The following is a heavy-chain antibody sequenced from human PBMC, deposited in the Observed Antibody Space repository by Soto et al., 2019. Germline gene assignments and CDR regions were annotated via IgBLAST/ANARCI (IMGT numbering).Heavy chain of an antibody. J-gene: IGHJ4*02. V-gene: IGHV4-59*01. Sequence: SDTLSLTCTVSGDSISIYSWSWIRQPPGKGLEWIGNIHYNGNTKHSPSLKSRVTMSVDTSKNHFSLKLISVTTADTAVYFCAREGNLGRWIQPLDSWGQGTLVTVSS. CDR3: AREGNLGRWIQPLDS. CDR1: GDSISIYS. CDR2: IHYNGNT. D-gene: IGHD2-2*03.